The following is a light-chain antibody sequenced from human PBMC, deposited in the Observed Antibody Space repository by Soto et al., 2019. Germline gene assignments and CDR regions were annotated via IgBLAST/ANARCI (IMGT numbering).Light chain of an antibody. CDR2: GAS. V-gene: IGKV3-15*01. Sequence: IVMTQSPATLSVSPGERATLSCRASQNLGGNLSWYQQKPGQAPRLLIYGASTRATGIPARFSGSGSGTDFSLTITRLEPEDSAVYYCQQYGSSLTFGGGTKVDI. J-gene: IGKJ4*01. CDR3: QQYGSSLT. CDR1: QNLGGN.